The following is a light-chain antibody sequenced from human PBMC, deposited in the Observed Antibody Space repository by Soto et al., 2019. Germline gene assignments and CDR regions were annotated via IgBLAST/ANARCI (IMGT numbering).Light chain of an antibody. CDR3: LSKTSTISYV. CDR1: TSDVGGYNY. CDR2: EVS. J-gene: IGLJ1*01. Sequence: QSVLTQPACVSVSPGQSIAISCTGTTSDVGGYNYVSWYQQHPGKVPKLLIHEVSNRPSGVSNRFSGSKSGNTASLTISGLQAEDEADYYCLSKTSTISYVFGTGTKVTVL. V-gene: IGLV2-14*01.